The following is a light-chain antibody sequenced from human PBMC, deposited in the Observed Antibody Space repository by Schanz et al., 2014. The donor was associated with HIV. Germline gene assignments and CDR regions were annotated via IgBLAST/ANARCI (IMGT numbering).Light chain of an antibody. CDR1: TSNVGSRS. CDR2: DNT. V-gene: IGLV1-44*01. CDR3: QSFDSSLNGVL. Sequence: QSVLTQPPSASGTPGQRVTISCSGSTSNVGSRSVDWYQLLPGTAPKLLIFDNTNRPSGVPARFSGSKSGSSASLAISGLQDEDEADYFCQSFDSSLNGVLFGGGTKLTVL. J-gene: IGLJ3*02.